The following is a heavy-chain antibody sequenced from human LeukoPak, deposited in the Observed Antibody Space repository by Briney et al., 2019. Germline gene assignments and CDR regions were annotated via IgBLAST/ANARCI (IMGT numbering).Heavy chain of an antibody. V-gene: IGHV1-46*01. D-gene: IGHD4/OR15-4a*01. CDR2: INPSGGST. CDR3: ARGMVDQYYYFDY. Sequence: ASVKVSCKSSGYTFTSYYMHWVRQAPAQGLEWMGIINPSGGSTSYAQKFQGRVTMTRDMSTSTVYMELSSLRSEDTAVYYCARGMVDQYYYFDYWGQGTLVTVSS. CDR1: GYTFTSYY. J-gene: IGHJ4*02.